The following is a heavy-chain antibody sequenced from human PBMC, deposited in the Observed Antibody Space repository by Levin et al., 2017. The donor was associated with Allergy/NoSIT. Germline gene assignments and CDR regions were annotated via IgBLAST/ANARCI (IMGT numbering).Heavy chain of an antibody. Sequence: GGSLRLSCAGSGFTFRTYEMNWVRQAPGKGLEWIAYISNNGVTIDYADSVKGRFIISRDNTRDSLFLELNSLRDEDTAVYYFVGSLLQGTQPYYYYGMAVWGEGTSVAVSS. CDR1: GFTFRTYE. V-gene: IGHV3-48*03. CDR2: ISNNGVTI. D-gene: IGHD1-26*01. J-gene: IGHJ6*04. CDR3: VGSLLQGTQPYYYYGMAV.